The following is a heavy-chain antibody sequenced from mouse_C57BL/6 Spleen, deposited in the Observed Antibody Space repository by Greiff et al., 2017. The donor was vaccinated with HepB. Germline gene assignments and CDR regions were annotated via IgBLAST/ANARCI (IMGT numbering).Heavy chain of an antibody. J-gene: IGHJ2*01. CDR3: TNLDYYGSSYVGY. CDR1: GFNIKDDY. Sequence: VQLQQSGAELVRPGASVKLSCTASGFNIKDDYMHWVKQRPEQGLEWIGWIDPENGDTEYASKFQGKATITADTSSNTAYLQLSSLTSEDTAVYYCTNLDYYGSSYVGYWGQGTTLTVSS. V-gene: IGHV14-4*01. CDR2: IDPENGDT. D-gene: IGHD1-1*01.